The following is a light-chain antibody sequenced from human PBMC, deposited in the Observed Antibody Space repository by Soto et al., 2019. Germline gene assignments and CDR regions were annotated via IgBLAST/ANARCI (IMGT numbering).Light chain of an antibody. CDR2: GAS. V-gene: IGKV3-20*01. CDR3: QQYGSSPLIT. CDR1: QSVSSSY. Sequence: EIVLTQSPGTLSLSPGERATLSCRASQSVSSSYLAWYQQKPGQAPRLLIYGASSRATGIPDRFSGSGSGIDFTLSISRLESEDFAVYYCQQYGSSPLITFGGGTKV. J-gene: IGKJ4*01.